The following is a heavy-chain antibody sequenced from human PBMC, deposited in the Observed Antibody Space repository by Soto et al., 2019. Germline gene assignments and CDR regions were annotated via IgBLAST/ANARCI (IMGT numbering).Heavy chain of an antibody. J-gene: IGHJ3*02. CDR1: GFTFSSCA. CDR3: ARVPPGGYSGYDSAFDI. CDR2: INWNGGST. D-gene: IGHD5-12*01. V-gene: IGHV3-20*04. Sequence: GGSLRLSCAASGFTFSSCAMSWVRQAPGKGLEWVSGINWNGGSTGYADSVKGRFTISRDNAKNSLYLQMNSLRAEDTALYYCARVPPGGYSGYDSAFDIWGQGTMVTVSS.